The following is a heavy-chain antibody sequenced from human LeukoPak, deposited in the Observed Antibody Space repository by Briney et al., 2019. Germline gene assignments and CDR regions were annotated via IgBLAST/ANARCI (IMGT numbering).Heavy chain of an antibody. CDR2: ISWNSGSI. V-gene: IGHV3-9*01. D-gene: IGHD1-26*01. J-gene: IGHJ3*02. CDR1: GFTFDDYA. Sequence: GGSLRLSCAASGFTFDDYAMHWVRQAPGKGLEWVSGISWNSGSIGYADSVKGRFTISRDNAKNSLYLQMNSLRAEDTALYYCAKDPSYSGSRTRAFDIWGQGTMVTVSS. CDR3: AKDPSYSGSRTRAFDI.